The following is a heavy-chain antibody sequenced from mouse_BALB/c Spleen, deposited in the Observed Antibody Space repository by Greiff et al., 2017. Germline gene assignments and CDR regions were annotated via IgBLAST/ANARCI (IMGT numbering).Heavy chain of an antibody. J-gene: IGHJ4*01. D-gene: IGHD1-1*01. CDR3: ARHEITTDAMDY. CDR2: ISSGGSYT. Sequence: EVQVVESGGDLVKPGGSLKLSCAASGFTFSSYGMSWVRQTPDKRLEWVATISSGGSYTYYPDSVKGRFTISRDNAKNTLYLQMSSLKSEDTAMYYCARHEITTDAMDYWGQGTSVTVSS. V-gene: IGHV5-6*01. CDR1: GFTFSSYG.